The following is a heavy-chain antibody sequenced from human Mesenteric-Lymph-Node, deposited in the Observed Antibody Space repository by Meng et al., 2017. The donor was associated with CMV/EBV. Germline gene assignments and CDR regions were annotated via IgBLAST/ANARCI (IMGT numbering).Heavy chain of an antibody. V-gene: IGHV1-18*04. CDR3: AITGEGGYFDY. Sequence: SCTASGYTCTGYGLSWVRQAPGKGVEWMRWISDYNGNTNYAQKLQGSVTMTQDTPTRTADMALRSVGSDDTGVYYCAITGEGGYFDYWGQGTLVTVSS. D-gene: IGHD3-10*01. J-gene: IGHJ4*02. CDR2: ISDYNGNT. CDR1: GYTCTGYG.